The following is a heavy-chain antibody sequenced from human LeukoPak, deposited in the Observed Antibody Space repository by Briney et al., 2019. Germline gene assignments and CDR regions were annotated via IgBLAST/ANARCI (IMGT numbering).Heavy chain of an antibody. CDR2: INSDGSST. CDR1: GFTFSSYW. CDR3: AKSSRYGSGSYYNEGLDY. V-gene: IGHV3-74*01. D-gene: IGHD3-10*01. J-gene: IGHJ4*02. Sequence: PGGSLRLSCAASGFTFSSYWMHWVRQAPGKGLVWVSRINSDGSSTSYADSVKGRFTISRDNAKNTLYLQMNSLRAEDTAVYYCAKSSRYGSGSYYNEGLDYWGQGTLVTVSS.